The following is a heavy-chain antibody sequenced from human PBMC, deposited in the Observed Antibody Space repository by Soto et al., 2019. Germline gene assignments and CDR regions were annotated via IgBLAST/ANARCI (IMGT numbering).Heavy chain of an antibody. J-gene: IGHJ4*02. D-gene: IGHD3-22*01. CDR2: ISYDGSNK. Sequence: GGSLRLSCAASGFTFSSYAMHWVRQAPGKGLEWVAVISYDGSNKYYADSVKGRFTISRDNSKNTLYLQMNSLRAEDTAVYYCARDLGGITMIVANFDYWGQGTLVTVSS. CDR3: ARDLGGITMIVANFDY. V-gene: IGHV3-30-3*01. CDR1: GFTFSSYA.